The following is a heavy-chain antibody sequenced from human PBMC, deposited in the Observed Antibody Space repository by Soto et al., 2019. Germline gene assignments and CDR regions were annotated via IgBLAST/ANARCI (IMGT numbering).Heavy chain of an antibody. J-gene: IGHJ4*02. CDR3: VRVNETSGGGELDY. Sequence: EVQLVESGGGLVQPGGSLRLSCTASGFTFSGFWMHWVRQAPGTGLVWVSRINGDGSVTNYADSVKGRFTISRDNAKNTLYLKMNSLRVEDTAVYYGVRVNETSGGGELDYWGQGTLVTVSS. V-gene: IGHV3-74*01. D-gene: IGHD6-19*01. CDR1: GFTFSGFW. CDR2: INGDGSVT.